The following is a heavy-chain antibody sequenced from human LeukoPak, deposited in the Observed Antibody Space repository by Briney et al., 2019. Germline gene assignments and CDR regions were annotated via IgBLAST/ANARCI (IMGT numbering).Heavy chain of an antibody. D-gene: IGHD5-18*01. CDR1: GGSFSGYY. J-gene: IGHJ4*02. CDR2: INHSGST. Sequence: SETLSLTCAVYGGSFSGYYWSLIRQPPGKGLEWIGEINHSGSTNYNPSLKSRVTISVDTSKNQFSLKLSSVTAADTAVYYCARAAGTAMVNLNRPYYFDYWGQGTLVTVSS. CDR3: ARAAGTAMVNLNRPYYFDY. V-gene: IGHV4-34*01.